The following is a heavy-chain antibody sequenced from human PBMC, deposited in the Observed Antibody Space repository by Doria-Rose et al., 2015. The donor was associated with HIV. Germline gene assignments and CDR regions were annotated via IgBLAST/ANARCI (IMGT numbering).Heavy chain of an antibody. Sequence: QVQLVQSGPVLVKPTETLTLTCTVSGVSLSSPGVGVSWIRRPPGKALEWLANIFSDDERSYKTSLKSRLTISRGTSKSQVVLTMTDMDPVDTATYYCARIKSSRWYHKYYFDFWGQGTLVIVSA. J-gene: IGHJ4*02. CDR2: IFSDDER. CDR1: GVSLSSPGVG. D-gene: IGHD6-13*01. CDR3: ARIKSSRWYHKYYFDF. V-gene: IGHV2-26*01.